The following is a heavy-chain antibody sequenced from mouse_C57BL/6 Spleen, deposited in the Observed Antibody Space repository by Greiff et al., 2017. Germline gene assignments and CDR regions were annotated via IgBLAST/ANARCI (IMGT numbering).Heavy chain of an antibody. J-gene: IGHJ3*01. CDR2: IFPGSGST. Sequence: QVQLQQSGAELMKPGASVKISCKASGYTFTGYWIAWVKQRPGHGLEWIGEIFPGSGSTNYNRKFKGKATFTAYTSSNTAYMQLSSLTTKDSAIYNCARRDTTGYWGQRTLVTVSA. CDR1: GYTFTGYW. CDR3: ARRDTTGY. V-gene: IGHV1-9*01.